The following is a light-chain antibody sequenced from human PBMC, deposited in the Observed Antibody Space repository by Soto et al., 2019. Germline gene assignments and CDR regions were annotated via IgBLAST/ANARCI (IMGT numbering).Light chain of an antibody. CDR2: SNN. V-gene: IGLV1-44*01. CDR3: AAWDDSLNGVV. J-gene: IGLJ2*01. CDR1: SSNIGSNT. Sequence: QSVLTQPPSASGTPGPRVTISCSGSSSNIGSNTVNWYQQLPGTAPKLLIYSNNQRPSGVPDQFSGSKSGTSASLAISWLQSEDEADYYCAAWDDSLNGVVFGGGTKLTVL.